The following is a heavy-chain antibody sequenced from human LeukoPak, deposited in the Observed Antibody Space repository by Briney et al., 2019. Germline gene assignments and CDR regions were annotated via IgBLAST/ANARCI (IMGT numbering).Heavy chain of an antibody. Sequence: PGGSLRLSCAASGFTFSTYAMSWVRQAPGKGLEWVSAISGSGGSTYYADSVKGRFTISRDNSKNTLYLQMNSLRAEDTAVYYCAKRGDSSGYYYNFDYWGQGTLVTVSS. J-gene: IGHJ4*02. CDR3: AKRGDSSGYYYNFDY. V-gene: IGHV3-23*01. D-gene: IGHD3-22*01. CDR1: GFTFSTYA. CDR2: ISGSGGST.